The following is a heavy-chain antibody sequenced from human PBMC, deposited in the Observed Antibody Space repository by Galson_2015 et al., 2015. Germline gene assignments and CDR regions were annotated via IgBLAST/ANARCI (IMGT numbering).Heavy chain of an antibody. CDR1: GFTFSNYA. CDR2: ISYDGSNK. Sequence: SLRLSCAASGFTFSNYAMHWVRQAPGKGLEWVALISYDGSNKYYAGSVKGRLTISRDNSRNTLYLQMNSLRTEDTAVYYCARDEGVGSAFGYYYGMNVWGQGTTVTVSS. D-gene: IGHD3-3*01. J-gene: IGHJ6*02. V-gene: IGHV3-30-3*01. CDR3: ARDEGVGSAFGYYYGMNV.